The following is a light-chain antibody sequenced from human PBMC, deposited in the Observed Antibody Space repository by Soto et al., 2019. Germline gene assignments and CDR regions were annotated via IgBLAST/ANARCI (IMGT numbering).Light chain of an antibody. Sequence: ALTQPASVSGSPGQSITISCTGTSSDVGSYNLVSWYQQHPGKAPKLMIYEVSKRPSGVSNRFSGSKSGNTASLTISGLQAEDEADYYCCSYAGSSTPVVFGGGTKVTVL. CDR3: CSYAGSSTPVV. CDR2: EVS. CDR1: SSDVGSYNL. V-gene: IGLV2-23*02. J-gene: IGLJ2*01.